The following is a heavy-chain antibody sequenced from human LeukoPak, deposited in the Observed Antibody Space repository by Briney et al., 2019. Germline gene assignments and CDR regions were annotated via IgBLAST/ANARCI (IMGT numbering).Heavy chain of an antibody. CDR3: AKGYRGVITPFDY. Sequence: PGRSLRLFCAASGFTFDDYAMHWVRQAPGKGLEWVSGISWNSGSIGYAESVKGRFTISRDNAKNSLYLQMNSLRAEDTALYYCAKGYRGVITPFDYWGQGTLVTVSS. V-gene: IGHV3-9*01. CDR1: GFTFDDYA. J-gene: IGHJ4*02. CDR2: ISWNSGSI. D-gene: IGHD3-10*01.